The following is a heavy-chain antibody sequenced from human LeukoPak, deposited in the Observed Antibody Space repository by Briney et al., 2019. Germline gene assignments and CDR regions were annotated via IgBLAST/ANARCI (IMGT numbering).Heavy chain of an antibody. CDR1: GYTFTAYY. J-gene: IGHJ4*02. V-gene: IGHV1-2*02. Sequence: ASVKVSCKASGYTFTAYYLHWVRQAPGQGLEWMGWINPSSGGTDYAQKFQGRVTMTGDTSISTAYMELSRLRSDDTAVYYCARDLRFGVVTTVDYWGQGTLVTVSS. CDR2: INPSSGGT. CDR3: ARDLRFGVVTTVDY. D-gene: IGHD3-3*01.